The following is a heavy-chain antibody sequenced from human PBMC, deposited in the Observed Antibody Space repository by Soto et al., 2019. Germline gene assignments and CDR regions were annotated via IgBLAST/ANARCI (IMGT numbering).Heavy chain of an antibody. J-gene: IGHJ4*02. V-gene: IGHV3-48*03. CDR2: ITGSGTTI. CDR3: AKAKNDYNWDNRPPFDY. Sequence: PGGSLRLSCAASGFTFSSYEMNWVRQAPGKGLEWVSYITGSGTTIYYADSVKGRFTISRDNAKNSLYLQMNSLRVEDTAIYYCAKAKNDYNWDNRPPFDYWGQGTLVTVSS. D-gene: IGHD1-20*01. CDR1: GFTFSSYE.